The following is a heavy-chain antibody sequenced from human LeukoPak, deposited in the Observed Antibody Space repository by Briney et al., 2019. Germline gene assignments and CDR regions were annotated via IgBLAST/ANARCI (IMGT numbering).Heavy chain of an antibody. CDR2: ISSSSSTI. CDR1: GFTFSSYS. CDR3: ARGDYGDNAGPIDY. D-gene: IGHD4-17*01. J-gene: IGHJ4*02. V-gene: IGHV3-48*01. Sequence: SGGSLRLSCAASGFTFSSYSMNWVRQAPGKGLEWVSYISSSSSTIYYADSVKGRFTISRDNAKNSLYLQMNSLRAEDTAVYYCARGDYGDNAGPIDYWGQGPLVTVSS.